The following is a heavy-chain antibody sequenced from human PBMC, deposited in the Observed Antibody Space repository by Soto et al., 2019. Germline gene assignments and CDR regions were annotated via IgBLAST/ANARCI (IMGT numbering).Heavy chain of an antibody. CDR2: ISGSGGST. Sequence: AGGSLRLSCAASGFTFSSYAMSWVRQAPGKGLEWVSAISGSGGSTYYADSVKGRFTISRDNSKNTLYLQMNSLRAEDTAIYCCAKSAARWFMYAFYIWHQGTMVTVSS. V-gene: IGHV3-23*01. D-gene: IGHD3-10*01. J-gene: IGHJ3*02. CDR1: GFTFSSYA. CDR3: AKSAARWFMYAFYI.